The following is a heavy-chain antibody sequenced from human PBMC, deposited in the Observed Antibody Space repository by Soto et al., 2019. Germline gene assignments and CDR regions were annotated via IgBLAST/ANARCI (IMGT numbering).Heavy chain of an antibody. CDR2: MNPNSGNT. CDR3: ARAPRGSGGSCYFDY. Sequence: ASVKVSCKASGYTFTSYDINWARQATGQGLEWMGWMNPNSGNTGYAQKFQGRVTMTRNTSISTAYMELSSLRSEDTAVYYCARAPRGSGGSCYFDYWGQGTLVTVSS. D-gene: IGHD2-15*01. J-gene: IGHJ4*02. CDR1: GYTFTSYD. V-gene: IGHV1-8*02.